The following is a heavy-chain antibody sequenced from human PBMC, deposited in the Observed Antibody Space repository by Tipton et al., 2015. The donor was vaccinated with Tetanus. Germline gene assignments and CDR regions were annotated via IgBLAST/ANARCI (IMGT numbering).Heavy chain of an antibody. CDR3: AEGRRFCSSNSCHEYYFDS. Sequence: LRLSCSLSGGSISNSEYYWAWIRQPPGKGLEWIGSVFDSGTSYYNPSLKSRVTISVDTSKNHFSLRLSSVTAAETAVYYCAEGRRFCSSNSCHEYYFDSRGRGTLVTVSS. CDR1: GGSISNSEYY. D-gene: IGHD2-2*01. V-gene: IGHV4-39*02. CDR2: VFDSGTS. J-gene: IGHJ4*02.